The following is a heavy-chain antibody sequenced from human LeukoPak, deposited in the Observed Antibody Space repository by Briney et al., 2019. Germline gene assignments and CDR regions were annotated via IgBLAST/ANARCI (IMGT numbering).Heavy chain of an antibody. V-gene: IGHV3-21*01. J-gene: IGHJ4*02. Sequence: GGSLRLSCAASGFTFSSYSMNWVRQAPGKGLEWVSSISSSSSYIYYADSVKGRFTISRDNAKNSLYLQMNSLRAEDTAVYYCARVPGRDSRDLEDWGQGTLVTVSS. CDR2: ISSSSSYI. CDR1: GFTFSSYS. D-gene: IGHD6-13*01. CDR3: ARVPGRDSRDLED.